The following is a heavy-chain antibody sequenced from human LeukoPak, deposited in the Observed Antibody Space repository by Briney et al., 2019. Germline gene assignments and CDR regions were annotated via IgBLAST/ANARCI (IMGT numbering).Heavy chain of an antibody. J-gene: IGHJ6*02. CDR1: GYTFTSYG. CDR3: ARNDDIVVVPAAIYGMDV. D-gene: IGHD2-2*01. Sequence: ASVKVSCKASGYTFTSYGISWVRQAPGQGLEWMGWISAYNGNTNYAQKLQGRVTMTTDTSTSTAYMELRSLRSDDTAVYHCARNDDIVVVPAAIYGMDVWGQGTTVTVSS. V-gene: IGHV1-18*01. CDR2: ISAYNGNT.